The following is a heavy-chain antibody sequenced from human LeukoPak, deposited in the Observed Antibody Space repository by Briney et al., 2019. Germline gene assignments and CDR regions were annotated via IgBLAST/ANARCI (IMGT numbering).Heavy chain of an antibody. CDR3: TSTYGGNSDYYYYYMDV. CDR1: GFTFSGSA. D-gene: IGHD4-23*01. V-gene: IGHV3-73*01. J-gene: IGHJ6*03. Sequence: GGSLRLSCAASGFTFSGSAMHWVCQASGKGLEWVGRIRSKANSYATAYAAPVKGRFTISRDDSKNTAYLQMNSLKTEDTAVYYCTSTYGGNSDYYYYYMDVWGKGTTVTVSS. CDR2: IRSKANSYAT.